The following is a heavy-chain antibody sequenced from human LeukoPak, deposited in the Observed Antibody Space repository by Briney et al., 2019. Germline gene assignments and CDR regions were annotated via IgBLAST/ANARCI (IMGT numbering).Heavy chain of an antibody. CDR3: ARGSSSSWLSTNAFDI. V-gene: IGHV1-8*01. J-gene: IGHJ3*02. Sequence: ASVKVSCKASGYTFTSYDINWVRQATGQGLEWMGWMNPNSGNTGYAQKFQGRVTMTRNTSISTAYMELSSLRSEDTAVYYCARGSSSSWLSTNAFDIWGQGTMVTVSS. D-gene: IGHD6-13*01. CDR2: MNPNSGNT. CDR1: GYTFTSYD.